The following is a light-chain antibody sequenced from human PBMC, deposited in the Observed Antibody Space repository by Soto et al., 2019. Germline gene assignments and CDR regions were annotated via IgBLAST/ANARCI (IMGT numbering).Light chain of an antibody. V-gene: IGLV1-44*01. CDR2: RNN. CDR1: NSNIGSNT. CDR3: STWEDSLNVL. J-gene: IGLJ2*01. Sequence: QSVLTQPPSASGTPGQRVTISCSGSNSNIGSNTVNWYQQLPGTAPKLLIYRNNQRPSGVPDRFSGSKSGTSASLAISGLRSEDEADYYCSTWEDSLNVLFGGGTKLTVL.